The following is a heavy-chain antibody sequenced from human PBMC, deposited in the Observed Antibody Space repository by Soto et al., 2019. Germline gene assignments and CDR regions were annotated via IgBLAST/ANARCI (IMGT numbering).Heavy chain of an antibody. V-gene: IGHV1-18*01. D-gene: IGHD6-13*01. CDR3: ARELGRQLVDY. Sequence: QVQLVQSGAEVKKPGASVKVSCKASGYTFNSYGISWVRQAPGQGLEWMGWSNAYNGNTNYAQKPQGRVTMTTDTSPSTAYMELRSLISDDTAVYYCARELGRQLVDYWGQGTLVTVSS. CDR2: SNAYNGNT. CDR1: GYTFNSYG. J-gene: IGHJ4*02.